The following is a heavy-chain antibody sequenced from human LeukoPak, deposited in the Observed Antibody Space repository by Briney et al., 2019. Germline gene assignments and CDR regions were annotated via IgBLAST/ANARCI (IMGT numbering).Heavy chain of an antibody. Sequence: GGSLRLSCAASGFTFSSYAMHWVRQAPGKGLEWVAVISYDGSNKYYADSVEGRFTISRDNSKNTLYLQMNSLRAEDTAVYYCARDRVGATVYYFDYWGQGTLVTVSS. CDR1: GFTFSSYA. J-gene: IGHJ4*02. V-gene: IGHV3-30-3*01. D-gene: IGHD1-26*01. CDR3: ARDRVGATVYYFDY. CDR2: ISYDGSNK.